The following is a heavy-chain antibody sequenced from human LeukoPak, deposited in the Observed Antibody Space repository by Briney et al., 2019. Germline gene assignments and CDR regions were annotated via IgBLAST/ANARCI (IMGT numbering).Heavy chain of an antibody. V-gene: IGHV3-30*02. J-gene: IGHJ3*02. Sequence: GGSLRLSCAASGFTFSNYGMHWVRQAPGKGLEWVSFIQYDGSTKYYADSVKGRFTISRDNSKSTLYVQMNSLKTEDTAVYYCTTGRRSSGWYWDAFDIWGQGTMVTVSS. CDR2: IQYDGSTK. CDR1: GFTFSNYG. CDR3: TTGRRSSGWYWDAFDI. D-gene: IGHD6-19*01.